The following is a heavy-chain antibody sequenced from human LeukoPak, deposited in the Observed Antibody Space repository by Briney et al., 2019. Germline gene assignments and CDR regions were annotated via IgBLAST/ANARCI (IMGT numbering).Heavy chain of an antibody. Sequence: GASVKVSCKASGYTFTSYGISWVRQAPGQRLEWMGWISAYNGNTNYAQKLQGRVTMTTDTSTSTAYMELRSLRSDDTAVYYCARGLNYDFWSGYYYWGQGTLVTVSS. CDR2: ISAYNGNT. CDR3: ARGLNYDFWSGYYY. V-gene: IGHV1-18*01. D-gene: IGHD3-3*01. CDR1: GYTFTSYG. J-gene: IGHJ4*02.